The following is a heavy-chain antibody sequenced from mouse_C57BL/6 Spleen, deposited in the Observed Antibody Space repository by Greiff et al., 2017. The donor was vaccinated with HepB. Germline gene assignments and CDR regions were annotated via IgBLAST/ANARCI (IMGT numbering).Heavy chain of an antibody. Sequence: EVQLVESGGGLVQPKGSLKLPCAASGFTFNTYAMHWVRPAPGKGLEWAARIRSKSSNYATYYADSVKDRFTISIDASPSLLYLQMNNLKTEDTAMSYGVTALRDDYGSSRSYFVVWGKGATVTVA. CDR1: GFTFNTYA. V-gene: IGHV10-3*01. J-gene: IGHJ1*03. CDR2: IRSKSSNYAT. D-gene: IGHD1-1*01. CDR3: VTALRDDYGSSRSYFVV.